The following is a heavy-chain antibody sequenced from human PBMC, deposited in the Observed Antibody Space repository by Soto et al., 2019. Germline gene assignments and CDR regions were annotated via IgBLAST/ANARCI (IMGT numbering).Heavy chain of an antibody. Sequence: QVQLVQSGAEEKKPGASVKVSCKASGYTFTSYDMHWVRHAPGQRLEWMGWINAGNGNTKYSQKFQGRVTITRDTSATTAYMELSSLRSEDTAVYYCARDPREVVSGSASRLIYFYGMDVWGQGTTVTVSS. D-gene: IGHD6-19*01. CDR2: INAGNGNT. V-gene: IGHV1-3*05. CDR3: ARDPREVVSGSASRLIYFYGMDV. CDR1: GYTFTSYD. J-gene: IGHJ6*02.